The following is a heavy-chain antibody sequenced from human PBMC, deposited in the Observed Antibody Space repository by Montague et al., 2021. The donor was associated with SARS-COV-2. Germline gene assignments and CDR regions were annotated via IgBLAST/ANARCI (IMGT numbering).Heavy chain of an antibody. CDR1: GDSIRESH. V-gene: IGHV4-4*09. D-gene: IGHD1-20*01. J-gene: IGHJ6*02. Sequence: SETLSLTCTVSGDSIRESHWSWIRQPPGKGLEWIGYIDNSGSTNYNPALESRVTLTASASNNQFYLTLRSVTAADTAVYYCARLTGSRVYYYHYGLDVWGQGTTVTVSS. CDR3: ARLTGSRVYYYHYGLDV. CDR2: IDNSGST.